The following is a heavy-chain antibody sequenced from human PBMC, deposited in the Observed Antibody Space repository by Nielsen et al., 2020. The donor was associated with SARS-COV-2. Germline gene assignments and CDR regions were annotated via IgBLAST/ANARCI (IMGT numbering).Heavy chain of an antibody. Sequence: GESLKISCAASGFTFSSYAMHWVRQAPGKGLEWVAIMSFDGIIGNYADSVEGRFTISRDNSKNMLYLQMNSLRAEDTAVYYCAKDRGCSSTSCYSIDSYYYGMDVWGQGTTVTVSS. J-gene: IGHJ6*02. D-gene: IGHD2-2*01. CDR1: GFTFSSYA. CDR2: MSFDGIIG. CDR3: AKDRGCSSTSCYSIDSYYYGMDV. V-gene: IGHV3-30*18.